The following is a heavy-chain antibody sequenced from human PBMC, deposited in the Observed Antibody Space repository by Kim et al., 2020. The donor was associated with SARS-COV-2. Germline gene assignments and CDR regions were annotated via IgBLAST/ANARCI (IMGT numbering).Heavy chain of an antibody. Sequence: SETLSLTCTVSGGSISSGDYYWSWIRQPPGKGLEWIGYIYYSGSTYYNPSLKSRVTISVDTSKNQVSLKLSSATASDTAVYYCARASATSITIFGVVIVRTFVYWGQGTLVTVSS. CDR3: ARASATSITIFGVVIVRTFVY. CDR2: IYYSGST. CDR1: GGSISSGDYY. D-gene: IGHD3-3*01. V-gene: IGHV4-30-4*01. J-gene: IGHJ4*02.